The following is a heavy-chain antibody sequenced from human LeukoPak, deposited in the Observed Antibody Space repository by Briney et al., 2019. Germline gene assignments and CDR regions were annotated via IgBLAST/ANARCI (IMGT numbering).Heavy chain of an antibody. CDR1: GGTFGSYA. V-gene: IGHV1-69*13. J-gene: IGHJ3*02. CDR2: IIPIFGTA. D-gene: IGHD3-22*01. CDR3: ASQDLNYYDSSVHAFDI. Sequence: SVKVSCKASGGTFGSYAISWVRQAPGQGLEWMGGIIPIFGTANYAQKFQGRVTITADESTSTAYMELSSLRSEDTAVYYCASQDLNYYDSSVHAFDIWGQGTMVTVSS.